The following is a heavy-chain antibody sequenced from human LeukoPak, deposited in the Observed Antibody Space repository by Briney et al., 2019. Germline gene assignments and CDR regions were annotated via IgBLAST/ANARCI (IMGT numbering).Heavy chain of an antibody. J-gene: IGHJ4*02. CDR2: VSYLGSNQ. Sequence: GRSLRLSCAASGFTFSDYAMHWVRQTPGKGLEWVAVVSYLGSNQYYADSVKGRFTISRDSSKNTLFLQMNSLRAEDTAVYYCARWDDLLLIDYWGQGTLVTVSS. CDR3: ARWDDLLLIDY. CDR1: GFTFSDYA. V-gene: IGHV3-30*01. D-gene: IGHD3-9*01.